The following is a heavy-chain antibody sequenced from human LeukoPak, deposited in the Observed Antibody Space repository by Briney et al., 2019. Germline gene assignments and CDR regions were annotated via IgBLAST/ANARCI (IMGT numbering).Heavy chain of an antibody. CDR2: IYYSGST. V-gene: IGHV4-59*01. CDR3: ARGRSSSSWYSSHYYFDY. Sequence: SETLSLTCTVSGGSISSYYWSWIRQPPGKGLEWIGYIYYSGSTNYNPSLKSRVTISVDTSKNQFSLKLSSVTAADTAVYYCARGRSSSSWYSSHYYFDYWGQGTLVTVSS. J-gene: IGHJ4*02. CDR1: GGSISSYY. D-gene: IGHD6-13*01.